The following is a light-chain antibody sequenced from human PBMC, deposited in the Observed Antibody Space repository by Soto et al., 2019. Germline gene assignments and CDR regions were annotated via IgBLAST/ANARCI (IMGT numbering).Light chain of an antibody. CDR2: DAS. Sequence: ILLTQSPATLSLSPGERATLSFSASQSVSSYLAWYQQKPGQAPRLLIYDASNRATGIPARFSGSGSGTDFTLTISSLEPEDFAVYYCQQRSNWPPITFGQGTRLEIK. V-gene: IGKV3-11*01. CDR3: QQRSNWPPIT. CDR1: QSVSSY. J-gene: IGKJ5*01.